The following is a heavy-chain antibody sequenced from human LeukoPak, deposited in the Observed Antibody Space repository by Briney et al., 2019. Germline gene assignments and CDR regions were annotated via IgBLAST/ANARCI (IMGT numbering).Heavy chain of an antibody. CDR1: GYTFTGYY. D-gene: IGHD3-22*01. Sequence: VASVKVSSKASGYTFTGYYMQSVRQAPGQGLEWMGWINPNSGGTNYAQKFQGRITMTRDTSISTAYLELNRLTSDDHAVYYCASGRSSASYHDAFDYWGQGTQVTVSS. J-gene: IGHJ4*02. V-gene: IGHV1-2*02. CDR2: INPNSGGT. CDR3: ASGRSSASYHDAFDY.